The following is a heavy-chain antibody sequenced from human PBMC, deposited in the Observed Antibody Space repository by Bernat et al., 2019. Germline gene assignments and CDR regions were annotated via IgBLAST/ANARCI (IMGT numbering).Heavy chain of an antibody. CDR1: GFSVSTSD. D-gene: IGHD5-18*01. Sequence: EVQLVESGGGLVQPGGSLRLSCAASGFSVSTSDMHWVRQAPGKGLEWVAFISSSSTTIYYTDSVKGRFIISRDNGENSLYLQLSSLRAEDTAIYYCTRDGKRRSNDGYDCDYWGQRTRVSVSS. CDR2: ISSSSTTI. J-gene: IGHJ4*02. V-gene: IGHV3-48*01. CDR3: TRDGKRRSNDGYDCDY.